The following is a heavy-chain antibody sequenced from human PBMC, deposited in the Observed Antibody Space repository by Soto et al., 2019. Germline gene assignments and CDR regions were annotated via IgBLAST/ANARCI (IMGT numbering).Heavy chain of an antibody. J-gene: IGHJ4*01. CDR2: IKRKTDGGTT. CDR1: GFTFSNAW. D-gene: IGHD3-22*01. CDR3: TTYSYSTMIVVRFDD. Sequence: PGGSLRLSCAASGFTFSNAWINWVRQAPGKGLEWVGRIKRKTDGGTTDFAAPVKGRFAISRDDSKNMVYLQMNSLKTEDTGIYYCTTYSYSTMIVVRFDDWGHGSLVTVSS. V-gene: IGHV3-15*07.